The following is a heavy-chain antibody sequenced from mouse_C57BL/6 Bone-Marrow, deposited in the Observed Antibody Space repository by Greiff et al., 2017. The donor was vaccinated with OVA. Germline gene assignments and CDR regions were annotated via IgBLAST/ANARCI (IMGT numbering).Heavy chain of an antibody. CDR1: GYAFSSSW. CDR2: IYPGDGDT. CDR3: ARGPERYFDV. J-gene: IGHJ1*03. V-gene: IGHV1-82*01. Sequence: QVHVKQSGPELVKPGASVKISCKASGYAFSSSWMNWVKQRPGKGLEWIGRIYPGDGDTNYNGKFKGKATLTADKSSSTAYMQLSSLTSEDSAVYFCARGPERYFDVWGTGTTVTVSS.